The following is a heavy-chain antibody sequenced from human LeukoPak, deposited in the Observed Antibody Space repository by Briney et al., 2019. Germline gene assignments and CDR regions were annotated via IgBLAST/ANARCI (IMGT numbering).Heavy chain of an antibody. V-gene: IGHV1-46*01. Sequence: ASVKVSCKASGYTFTSYYMHWVRQAPGQGLEWMGIINPSGGSTSYAQKFQGRVTMTRDTSTCTVYMELSSLRSEDTAVYYCARVEGDYYYGSGSKGYFDYWGQGTLVTVSS. CDR3: ARVEGDYYYGSGSKGYFDY. J-gene: IGHJ4*02. CDR1: GYTFTSYY. CDR2: INPSGGST. D-gene: IGHD3-10*01.